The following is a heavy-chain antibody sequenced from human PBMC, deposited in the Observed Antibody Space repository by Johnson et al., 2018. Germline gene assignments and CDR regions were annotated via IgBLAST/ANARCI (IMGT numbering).Heavy chain of an antibody. D-gene: IGHD1-26*01. J-gene: IGHJ3*02. CDR1: GFTFSSYG. CDR3: AKDGWELLAFDI. Sequence: QVQLVQSGGGVVQPGRSLRLSCAASGFTFSSYGMHWVRQAPGKGLEWVAVISYDGSNNYYAASVKARFTISRDNSKNTLYLQMNSLRDEDTAEYYCAKDGWELLAFDIWGQGTMVTVSS. V-gene: IGHV3-30*18. CDR2: ISYDGSNN.